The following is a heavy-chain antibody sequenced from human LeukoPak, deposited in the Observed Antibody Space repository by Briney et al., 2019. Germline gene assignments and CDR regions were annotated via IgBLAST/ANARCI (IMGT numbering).Heavy chain of an antibody. CDR3: ARDWGDYGDYYDY. CDR2: INPNSGGT. CDR1: GYTFTGYY. V-gene: IGHV1-2*02. J-gene: IGHJ4*02. D-gene: IGHD4-17*01. Sequence: ASVKVSCKASGYTFTGYYMHWVRQAHGQGLEWMGWINPNSGGTNYAQKFQGRVTMTRDTSISTAYMELSRLRSDDTAVYYCARDWGDYGDYYDYWGQGTLVTVSS.